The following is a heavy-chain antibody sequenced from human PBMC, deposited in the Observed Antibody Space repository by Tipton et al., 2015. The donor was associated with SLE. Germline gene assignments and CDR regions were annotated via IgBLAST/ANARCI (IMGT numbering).Heavy chain of an antibody. Sequence: LRLSCAASGFIFDDYAMHWVRQAPGKGLEWIGEINHSGSTNYNPSLKSRVTISVDTSKNQFSLKLSSVTAADTAVYYCARGGRDGYRGGAFDIWGQGTMVTVSS. CDR2: INHSGST. J-gene: IGHJ3*02. V-gene: IGHV4-34*01. D-gene: IGHD5-24*01. CDR1: GFIFDDYA. CDR3: ARGGRDGYRGGAFDI.